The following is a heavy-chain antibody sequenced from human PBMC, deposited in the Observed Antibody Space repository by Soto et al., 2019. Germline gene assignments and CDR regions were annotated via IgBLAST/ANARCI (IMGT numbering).Heavy chain of an antibody. CDR3: ARNNEYSSSSDWFDP. V-gene: IGHV4-31*03. CDR2: IYYSGST. CDR1: GGSISSGGYY. Sequence: SETLSLTCTVSGGSISSGGYYWSWIRQHPGKGLEWIGYIYYSGSTYYNPSLKSRVTISVDTSKNQFSLKLSSVTAADTAVYYCARNNEYSSSSDWFDPWGQGTLVTVSS. D-gene: IGHD6-6*01. J-gene: IGHJ5*02.